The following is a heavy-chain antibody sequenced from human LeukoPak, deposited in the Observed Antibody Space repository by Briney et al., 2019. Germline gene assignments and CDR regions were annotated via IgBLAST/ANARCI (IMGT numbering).Heavy chain of an antibody. D-gene: IGHD6-19*01. J-gene: IGHJ4*01. V-gene: IGHV3-30*18. CDR3: AKDGKAGAGSSVDY. CDR1: GFTFSSYG. CDR2: ISYDGSNK. Sequence: SGRSLRLSCAASGFTFSSYGMHWVRQAPGKGLEWVADISYDGSNKYYADSVKGRFTISRDNSKNTLYLQMNSLRVEDTAVYYWAKDGKAGAGSSVDYCEQGTLVTVS.